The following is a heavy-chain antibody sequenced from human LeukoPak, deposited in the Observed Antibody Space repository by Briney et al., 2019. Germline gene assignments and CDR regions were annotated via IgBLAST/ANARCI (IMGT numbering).Heavy chain of an antibody. CDR1: GGTFSSYA. Sequence: GALVKVSCKASGGTFSSYAISWVRHAPGQGLEWMGWIIPIFGTANYAQKFQGRVTITTDESTSTAYMELSSLRSEDTAMYYCARDSAIVVVVAADNWFDPWGQGTLVTVSS. CDR2: IIPIFGTA. J-gene: IGHJ5*02. D-gene: IGHD2-15*01. CDR3: ARDSAIVVVVAADNWFDP. V-gene: IGHV1-69*05.